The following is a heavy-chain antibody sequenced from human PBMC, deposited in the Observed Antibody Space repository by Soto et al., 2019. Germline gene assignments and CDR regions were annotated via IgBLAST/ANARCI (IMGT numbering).Heavy chain of an antibody. CDR3: AEDWFHCIYL. CDR2: IYSGGST. J-gene: IGHJ4*02. Sequence: PGGSLRLSCAASGFTVSSNYMSWVRQAPGKGLEWVSVIYSGGSTYYADSVKGRFTISRDNAESTVYLQMNSLRAEDTGVYFCAEDWFHCIYLWGQGTPVTVS. CDR1: GFTVSSNY. D-gene: IGHD2-15*01. V-gene: IGHV3-66*01.